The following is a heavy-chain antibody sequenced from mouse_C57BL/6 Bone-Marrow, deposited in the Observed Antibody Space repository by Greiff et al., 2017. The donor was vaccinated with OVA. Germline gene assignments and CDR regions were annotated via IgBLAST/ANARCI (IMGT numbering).Heavy chain of an antibody. D-gene: IGHD4-1*01. V-gene: IGHV14-4*01. CDR2: IDPENGDT. CDR1: GFNIKDDY. CDR3: TTTGTGAMDY. Sequence: EVQRVESGAELVRPGASVKLSCTASGFNIKDDYMHWVKQRPEQGLEWIGWIDPENGDTEYASKFQGKATITADTSSNTAYLQLSSLTSEDTAVYYCTTTGTGAMDYWGQGTSVTVSS. J-gene: IGHJ4*01.